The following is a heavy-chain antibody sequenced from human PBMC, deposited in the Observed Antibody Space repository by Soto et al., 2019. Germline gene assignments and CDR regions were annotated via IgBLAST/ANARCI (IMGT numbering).Heavy chain of an antibody. D-gene: IGHD2-2*01. CDR3: ARVVPAAMYYYYGMDV. V-gene: IGHV3-48*01. CDR1: GLTFSSYS. CDR2: ISSSSNK. Sequence: GGSLRLSCAASGLTFSSYSMNWVRQAPGKGLEWVSYISSSSNKYYADSVKGRFTISRDNSKNTLYLQMNSLRAEDTAVYYCARVVPAAMYYYYGMDVWGQGTTVTVSS. J-gene: IGHJ6*02.